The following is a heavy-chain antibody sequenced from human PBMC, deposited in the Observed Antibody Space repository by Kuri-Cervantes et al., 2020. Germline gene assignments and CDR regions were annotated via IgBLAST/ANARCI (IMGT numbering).Heavy chain of an antibody. J-gene: IGHJ4*02. CDR3: ARANYDIWSGYSDGFDY. V-gene: IGHV1-46*01. D-gene: IGHD3-3*01. CDR1: GYTFTSYY. CDR2: INPSGGST. Sequence: ASVKVSCKASGYTFTSYYMHWVRQAPGQGLEWMGIINPSGGSTSYAQKFQGRVTMTRDTSTSTVYMELSSLRSEDTAVYYCARANYDIWSGYSDGFDYWGQGTLVTVSS.